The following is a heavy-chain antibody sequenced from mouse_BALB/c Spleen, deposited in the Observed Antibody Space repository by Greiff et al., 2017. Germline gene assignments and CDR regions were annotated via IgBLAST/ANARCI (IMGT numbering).Heavy chain of an antibody. D-gene: IGHD2-3*01. V-gene: IGHV1-9*01. J-gene: IGHJ3*01. CDR2: ILPGSGST. CDR3: AREEGWRAY. CDR1: GYTFSSYW. Sequence: VQLQQSGAELVKPGASVKISCKATGYTFSSYWIEWVKQRPGHGLEWIGEILPGSGSTNYNEKFKGKATFTADTSSNTAYMQLSSLTSEDSAVYYCAREEGWRAYWGQGTLVTVSA.